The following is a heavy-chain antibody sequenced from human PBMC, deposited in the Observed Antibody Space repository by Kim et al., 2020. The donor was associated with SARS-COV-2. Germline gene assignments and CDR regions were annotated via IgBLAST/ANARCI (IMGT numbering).Heavy chain of an antibody. J-gene: IGHJ4*02. CDR3: ARVHGAYDFWSGYYYFDY. D-gene: IGHD3-3*01. CDR1: GFTFSDHY. Sequence: GGSLRLSCAASGFTFSDHYMDWVRQAPGKGLEWVGRTRNKANSYTTEYAASVKGRFTISRDDSKNSLYLQMNSLKTEDTAVYYCARVHGAYDFWSGYYYFDYWGQGTLVTVSS. V-gene: IGHV3-72*01. CDR2: TRNKANSYTT.